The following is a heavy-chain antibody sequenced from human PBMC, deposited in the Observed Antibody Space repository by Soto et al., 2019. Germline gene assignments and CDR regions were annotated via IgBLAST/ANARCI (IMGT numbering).Heavy chain of an antibody. V-gene: IGHV4-59*01. D-gene: IGHD6-13*01. J-gene: IGHJ5*02. CDR3: ARTIAAAGEGWFDP. CDR2: IYYSGST. Sequence: SETLSLTCTVSGGSISSYYWSWIRQPPGKGLEWIGYIYYSGSTNYNPSLKSRVTISVDTSKNQFSLKLSSVTAADTAVYYCARTIAAAGEGWFDPWGQGTLVTVSS. CDR1: GGSISSYY.